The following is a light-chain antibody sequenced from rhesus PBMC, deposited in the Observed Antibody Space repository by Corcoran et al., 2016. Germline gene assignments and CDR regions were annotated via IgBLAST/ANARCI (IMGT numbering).Light chain of an antibody. J-gene: IGKJ4*01. V-gene: IGKV4-1*01. CDR3: QQYYSTPLT. CDR1: QSLLYSSNTKNY. CDR2: WAS. Sequence: DIVITQSPDSLAVSLGERVTINRKSSQSLLYSSNTKNYLPWYQQKPGTAPKWLLYWASTREAGVPNRFSGHGSGKDFTLTIRVLQAADVAVYYCQQYYSTPLTFGGGTKVEIK.